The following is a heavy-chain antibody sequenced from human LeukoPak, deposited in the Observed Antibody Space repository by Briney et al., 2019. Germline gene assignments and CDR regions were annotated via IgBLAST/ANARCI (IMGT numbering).Heavy chain of an antibody. CDR1: GGSISSYY. V-gene: IGHV4-4*07. Sequence: SETLSLTCTVSGGSISSYYWSWIRQPAGKGLEWIGRIYTNGNTNYNPSLKSRVTISVDTSKNQFSLKLSSVTAADTAVYYCARGDDYGDYNWFDPWGQGTLVTVSS. D-gene: IGHD4-17*01. CDR3: ARGDDYGDYNWFDP. CDR2: IYTNGNT. J-gene: IGHJ5*02.